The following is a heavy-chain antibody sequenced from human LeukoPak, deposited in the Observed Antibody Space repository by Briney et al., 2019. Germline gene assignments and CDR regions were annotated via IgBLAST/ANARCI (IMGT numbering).Heavy chain of an antibody. J-gene: IGHJ4*02. CDR3: AGAPEEVVAAQTD. D-gene: IGHD2-15*01. Sequence: SVKVSCKASGGTFSSYAISWVRQAPGQGLEWMGGIIPIFGTANYAQKFQGRVTITADESTSTAYMGLSSLRSEDTAVYYCAGAPEEVVAAQTDWGQGTLVTVSS. V-gene: IGHV1-69*13. CDR2: IIPIFGTA. CDR1: GGTFSSYA.